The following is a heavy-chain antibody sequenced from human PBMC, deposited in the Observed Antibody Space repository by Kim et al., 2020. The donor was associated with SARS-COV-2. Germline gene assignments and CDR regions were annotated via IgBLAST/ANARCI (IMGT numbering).Heavy chain of an antibody. CDR2: IIPIFGTA. Sequence: SVKVSCKASGGTFSSYAISWVRQAPGQGLEWMGGIIPIFGTANYAQKFQGRVTITADESTSTAYMELSSLRSEDTAVYYCARAHRVVPAAILSGLGWFDPWGQGTLVTVSS. CDR3: ARAHRVVPAAILSGLGWFDP. V-gene: IGHV1-69*13. J-gene: IGHJ5*02. CDR1: GGTFSSYA. D-gene: IGHD2-2*02.